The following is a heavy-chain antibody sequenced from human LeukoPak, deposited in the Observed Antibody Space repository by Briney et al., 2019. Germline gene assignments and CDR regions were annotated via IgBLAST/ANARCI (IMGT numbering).Heavy chain of an antibody. CDR1: GFTFSDYY. CDR3: ASIAAADPFDY. V-gene: IGHV3-11*04. Sequence: GGSLRLSCAASGFTFSDYYMSWIRQAPGKGLEWVSYISSSGSTIYYAHSVKGRFTISRDNAKNSLYLQMNSLRAEDTAVYYCASIAAADPFDYWGQGTLVTVSS. D-gene: IGHD6-13*01. J-gene: IGHJ4*02. CDR2: ISSSGSTI.